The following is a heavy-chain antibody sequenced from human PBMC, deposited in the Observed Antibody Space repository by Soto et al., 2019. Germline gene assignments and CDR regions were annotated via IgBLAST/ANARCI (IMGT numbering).Heavy chain of an antibody. V-gene: IGHV2-5*02. Sequence: GSGPTLVNPTQTLTLTCTVSGFSLNTYGVGVGWIRQPPGKALEWLALIYWDDDKRYSPSLKSRLTITKDTSENQVVLTMTNMDPVDTATYYCAHSTSTRHYDFWSGPRPDVWGQGTTVTVSS. D-gene: IGHD3-3*01. CDR1: GFSLNTYGVG. J-gene: IGHJ6*02. CDR3: AHSTSTRHYDFWSGPRPDV. CDR2: IYWDDDK.